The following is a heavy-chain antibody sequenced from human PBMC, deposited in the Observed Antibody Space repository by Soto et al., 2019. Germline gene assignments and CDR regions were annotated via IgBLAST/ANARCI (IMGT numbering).Heavy chain of an antibody. CDR1: GYTFTGYY. J-gene: IGHJ4*02. D-gene: IGHD3-22*01. CDR3: APDYYDSSCYYPNFDY. Sequence: SVKVSCKASGYTFTGYYMHWVRQAPGRGLEWMGWLNPNSGGTNSAQKFQGRVTMTRDPSTSTAYMELSRLRSEETAVYYCAPDYYDSSCYYPNFDYLGQGTLVTVSS. CDR2: LNPNSGGT. V-gene: IGHV1-2*02.